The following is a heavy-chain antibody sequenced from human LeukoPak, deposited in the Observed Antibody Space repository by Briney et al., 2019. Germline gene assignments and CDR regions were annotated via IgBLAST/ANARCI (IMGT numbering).Heavy chain of an antibody. V-gene: IGHV3-23*01. CDR3: VLKVRFDY. D-gene: IGHD2-15*01. CDR1: GFTFGDYA. J-gene: IGHJ4*02. Sequence: QTGGSLRLSCTASGFTFGDYAISWVRQAPGKGLEWVSAISGSGGSTYYADSAKGRFTISRDNSKDTLSLQMNSLRAEDTAVYYCVLKVRFDYWGQGTLVTVSS. CDR2: ISGSGGST.